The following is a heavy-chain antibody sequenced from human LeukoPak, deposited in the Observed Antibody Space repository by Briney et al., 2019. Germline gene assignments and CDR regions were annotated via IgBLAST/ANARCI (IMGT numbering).Heavy chain of an antibody. CDR1: GYSISSGYY. Sequence: PSETLSLTCTVSGYSISSGYYWGWIRQPPGKGLEWIGSIYDSGSTYYNPSLKSRVTISVDTSKNQFSLKLSSVTAADTAVYYCARGYCSGGSCYSRWFDPWGHGTLVTVSS. V-gene: IGHV4-38-2*02. CDR2: IYDSGST. J-gene: IGHJ5*02. D-gene: IGHD2-15*01. CDR3: ARGYCSGGSCYSRWFDP.